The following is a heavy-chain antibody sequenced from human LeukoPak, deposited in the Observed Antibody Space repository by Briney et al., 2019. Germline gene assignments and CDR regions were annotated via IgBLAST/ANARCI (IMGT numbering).Heavy chain of an antibody. J-gene: IGHJ4*02. D-gene: IGHD7-27*01. V-gene: IGHV3-74*01. CDR1: GFTFSSYW. Sequence: GGSLRLSCAASGFTFSSYWMHWVRQAPGEGLVWVSRINTDGSSTNYADSVKGRFTISRDNAKNTLYLQMNSLRAEDTAVYYCAGTLNWAFDFWGKGTLVTVSS. CDR2: INTDGSST. CDR3: AGTLNWAFDF.